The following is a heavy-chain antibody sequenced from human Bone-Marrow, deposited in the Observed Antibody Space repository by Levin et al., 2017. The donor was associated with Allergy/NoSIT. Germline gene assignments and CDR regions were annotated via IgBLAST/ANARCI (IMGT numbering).Heavy chain of an antibody. V-gene: IGHV3-9*01. CDR1: GFNFDDYA. D-gene: IGHD6-13*01. J-gene: IGHJ5*02. CDR2: INWGGGSI. CDR3: VKDQVAAVGPKSDWFDP. Sequence: SLKISCAASGFNFDDYAMHWVRQAPGKGLEWVSGINWGGGSIGYADSVKGRFTISRDNAKSSLYLQMNSLRVEDTAFYYCVKDQVAAVGPKSDWFDPWGQGTLVTVSS.